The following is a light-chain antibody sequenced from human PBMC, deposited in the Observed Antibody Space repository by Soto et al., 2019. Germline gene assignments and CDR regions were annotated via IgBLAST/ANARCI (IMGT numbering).Light chain of an antibody. V-gene: IGLV2-14*01. CDR1: SRDVGGSNY. CDR2: EVS. CDR3: SSYTSSNTLEV. J-gene: IGLJ1*01. Sequence: QSALIQPASVSGSPGQSITISCTGTSRDVGGSNYVSWYQHLPHRAPKLLIYEVSYRPSGVSSRFSGSKSGNTASLTISGLQAEDAADYYCSSYTSSNTLEVFGVGTKVTVL.